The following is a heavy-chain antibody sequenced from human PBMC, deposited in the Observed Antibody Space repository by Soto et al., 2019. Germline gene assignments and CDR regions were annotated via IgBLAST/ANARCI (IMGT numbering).Heavy chain of an antibody. D-gene: IGHD2-2*01. CDR3: ARRRIVVVPAVKRGWFDP. V-gene: IGHV4-34*01. Sequence: PSETLSLTCAVYGGSFSGYYWSWIRQPPGKRLEWIGEINHSGSTNYNPSLKSRVTISVDTSKNQFSLKLSSVTAADTAVYYCARRRIVVVPAVKRGWFDPWGQGTLVTVSS. J-gene: IGHJ5*02. CDR1: GGSFSGYY. CDR2: INHSGST.